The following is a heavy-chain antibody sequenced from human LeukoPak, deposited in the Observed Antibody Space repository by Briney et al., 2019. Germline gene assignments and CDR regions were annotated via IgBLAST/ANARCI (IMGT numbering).Heavy chain of an antibody. CDR3: ARRGYSGSYYYSY. CDR2: INRSGST. V-gene: IGHV4-34*01. D-gene: IGHD1-26*01. CDR1: GGSFSGYY. Sequence: SETLSLTCAVYGGSFSGYYWSWIRQPPGKGLEWIGEINRSGSTNYNPSLKSRVTISVDTSKNQFSLKLSSVTAADTAVYYCARRGYSGSYYYSYWGQGILVTVSS. J-gene: IGHJ4*02.